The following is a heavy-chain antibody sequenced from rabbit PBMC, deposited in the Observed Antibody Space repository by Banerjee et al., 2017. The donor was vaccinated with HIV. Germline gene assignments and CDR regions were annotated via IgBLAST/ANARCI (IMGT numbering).Heavy chain of an antibody. Sequence: QSLEESGGDLVKPGASLTLTCTASGFSFSSGYDMCWVRQAPGKGLEWIACIATSTSGSTYSANWAKGRFAISKASSTTVTLQMTSLTAADTATYFCARDLAGVIGWNFGLWGPGTLVTVS. CDR2: IATSTSGST. CDR3: ARDLAGVIGWNFGL. J-gene: IGHJ6*01. D-gene: IGHD4-1*01. V-gene: IGHV1S40*01. CDR1: GFSFSSGYD.